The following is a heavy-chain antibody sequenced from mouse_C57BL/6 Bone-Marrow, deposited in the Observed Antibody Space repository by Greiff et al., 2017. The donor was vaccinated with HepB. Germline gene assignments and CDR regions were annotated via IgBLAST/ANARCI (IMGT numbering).Heavy chain of an antibody. CDR2: IYPRSGNT. D-gene: IGHD1-1*01. Sequence: QVQLKESGAELARPGASVKLSCKASGYTFTSYGISWVKQRTGQGLEWIGEIYPRSGNTYYNEKFKGKATLTADKSSSTAYMELRSLTSEDSAVYFCARDITTVVANYYAMDYWGQGTSVTVSS. CDR3: ARDITTVVANYYAMDY. V-gene: IGHV1-81*01. J-gene: IGHJ4*01. CDR1: GYTFTSYG.